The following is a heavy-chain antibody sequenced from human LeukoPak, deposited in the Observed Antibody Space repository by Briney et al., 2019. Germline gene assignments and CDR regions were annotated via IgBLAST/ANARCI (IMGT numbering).Heavy chain of an antibody. J-gene: IGHJ4*02. V-gene: IGHV4-39*01. D-gene: IGHD3-3*01. CDR3: ARRNRAPPITIFGVVTQEVSFFDY. Sequence: SETLSLTCTVSGGSISSSSYYWGWIRQPPGKGLEWIGSIYYSGSTYYNPSLKSRVTISVDTSKNQFSLKLSSVTAADTAVYYCARRNRAPPITIFGVVTQEVSFFDYWGQGTLVTVSS. CDR1: GGSISSSSYY. CDR2: IYYSGST.